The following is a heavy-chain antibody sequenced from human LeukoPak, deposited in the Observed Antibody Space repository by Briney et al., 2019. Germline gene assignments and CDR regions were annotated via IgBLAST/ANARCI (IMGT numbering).Heavy chain of an antibody. D-gene: IGHD3-22*01. J-gene: IGHJ4*02. CDR3: ARRPHYYDSSGYNDY. V-gene: IGHV4-61*02. CDR2: IYTSGST. Sequence: PSQTLSLTCTVSGGSISSGSYYWSWIRQPAGKGLEWIGRIYTSGSTNYNPSLKSRVTISVDTSKNQFSLKLSSVTAADTAVYYCARRPHYYDSSGYNDYWGQGTLVTVSS. CDR1: GGSISSGSYY.